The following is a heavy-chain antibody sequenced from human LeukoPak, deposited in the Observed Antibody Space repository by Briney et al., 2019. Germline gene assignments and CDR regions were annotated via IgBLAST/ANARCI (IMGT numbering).Heavy chain of an antibody. CDR3: ARDKAVAGTRGEFDY. V-gene: IGHV3-30-3*01. J-gene: IGHJ4*02. D-gene: IGHD6-19*01. CDR2: ISYDGSNK. CDR1: GFTFSSYA. Sequence: PGGSLRLSCAASGFTFSSYAMHWVRQAPGKGLEWVAVISYDGSNKYYADSVKGRFTISRDNSKNTLYLQMNSLRAEDTAVYYCARDKAVAGTRGEFDYWGQGTLVTVSS.